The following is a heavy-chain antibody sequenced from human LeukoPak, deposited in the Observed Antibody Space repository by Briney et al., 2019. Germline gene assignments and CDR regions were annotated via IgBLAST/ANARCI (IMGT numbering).Heavy chain of an antibody. CDR3: ARVGYSSGWYGWFDP. V-gene: IGHV3-21*01. J-gene: IGHJ5*02. Sequence: GGSLRLSCAASGFTFSSDWMHWVRQAPGKGLVWVSSISSSSSYIYYADSVKGRFTISRDNAKNSLFLQMNSLRAEDTAVYYCARVGYSSGWYGWFDPWGQGTLVTVSS. D-gene: IGHD6-19*01. CDR1: GFTFSSDW. CDR2: ISSSSSYI.